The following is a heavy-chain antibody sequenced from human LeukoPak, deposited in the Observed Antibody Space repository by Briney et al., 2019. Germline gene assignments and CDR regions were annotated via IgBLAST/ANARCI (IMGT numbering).Heavy chain of an antibody. CDR1: GYSISSGYY. D-gene: IGHD3-10*01. V-gene: IGHV4-38-2*01. Sequence: KPSETLSLTCAVSGYSISSGYYWGWIRQPPGKGLEWIGSIYLSGSTYYNPSLKSRVTISVDTSKNQFSLKLSSVTAADTAVYYCARLRGGPAEVDYWGQGTLVTVSS. J-gene: IGHJ4*02. CDR2: IYLSGST. CDR3: ARLRGGPAEVDY.